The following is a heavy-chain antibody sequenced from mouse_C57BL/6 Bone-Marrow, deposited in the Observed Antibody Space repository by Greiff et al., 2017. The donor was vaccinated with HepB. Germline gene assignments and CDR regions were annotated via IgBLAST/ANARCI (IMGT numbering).Heavy chain of an antibody. Sequence: EVQLVESGGDLVKPGGSLKLSCAASGFTFSSYGMSWVRQTPDKRLEWVATISSGGSYTYYPDSVKGRFTISRDNAKNTLYLQMSSLKSEDTAMYYCARQRRGAWFSYWGQGTLVTVSA. CDR2: ISSGGSYT. V-gene: IGHV5-6*01. J-gene: IGHJ3*01. CDR1: GFTFSSYG. CDR3: ARQRRGAWFSY.